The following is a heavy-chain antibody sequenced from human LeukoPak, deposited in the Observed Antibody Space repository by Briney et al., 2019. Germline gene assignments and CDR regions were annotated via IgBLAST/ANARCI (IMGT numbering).Heavy chain of an antibody. V-gene: IGHV4-59*08. J-gene: IGHJ4*02. CDR1: GGSISSYY. CDR2: IYYSGST. CDR3: ARAPGGYDSSGYYSLPFDY. D-gene: IGHD3-22*01. Sequence: SENLSLTCTVSGGSISSYYWSWIRQPPGKGLEWIGYIYYSGSTNYNPSLKSRVTISVDTSKNQFSLKPSSVTAADTAVYYCARAPGGYDSSGYYSLPFDYWGQGTLVTVSS.